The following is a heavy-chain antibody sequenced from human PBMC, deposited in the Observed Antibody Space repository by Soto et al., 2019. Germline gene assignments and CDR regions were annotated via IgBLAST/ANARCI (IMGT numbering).Heavy chain of an antibody. CDR3: ASGSNFWYSDY. CDR2: IWYDGNNK. Sequence: QVQLVESGGGVVQPGRSLRLSCAASGFSFSSYGMHWVRQAPGKGLEWVAVIWYDGNNKYYADSVKGRFTISRDNSRHTLDLQWNSPRAQATAGYYGASGSNFWYSDYWGQGTLVTVSS. V-gene: IGHV3-33*01. J-gene: IGHJ4*02. CDR1: GFSFSSYG.